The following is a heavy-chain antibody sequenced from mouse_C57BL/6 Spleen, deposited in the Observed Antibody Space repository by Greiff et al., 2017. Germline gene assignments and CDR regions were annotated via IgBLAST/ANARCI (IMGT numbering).Heavy chain of an antibody. J-gene: IGHJ4*01. CDR2: ISSGGSYT. Sequence: EVQGVESGGDLVKPGGSLKLSCAASGFTFSSYGMSWVRQTPDKRLEWVATISSGGSYTYYPDSVKGRFTISRDNAKNTLYLQMSSLKSEDTAMYYCARHLGGGYAMDYWGQGTSVTVSS. D-gene: IGHD3-3*01. V-gene: IGHV5-6*01. CDR1: GFTFSSYG. CDR3: ARHLGGGYAMDY.